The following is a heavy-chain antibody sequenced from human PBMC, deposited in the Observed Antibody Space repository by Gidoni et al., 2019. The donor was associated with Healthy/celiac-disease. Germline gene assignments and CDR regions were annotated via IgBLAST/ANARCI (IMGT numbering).Heavy chain of an antibody. Sequence: QVQLVQSGAEVTKPGSSVKVSCKASGGTFSRYAISWVRQAPGQGLEWMGGIIPIFGTANYAQKFQGRVTITADESTSTAYMELSSLRSEDTAVYYCADCSGGSCHDTSTTTWYDYGMDVWGQGTTVTVSS. D-gene: IGHD2-15*01. CDR2: IIPIFGTA. CDR3: ADCSGGSCHDTSTTTWYDYGMDV. CDR1: GGTFSRYA. V-gene: IGHV1-69*01. J-gene: IGHJ6*02.